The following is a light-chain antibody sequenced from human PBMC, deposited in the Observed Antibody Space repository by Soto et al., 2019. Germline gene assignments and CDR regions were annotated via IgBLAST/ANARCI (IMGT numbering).Light chain of an antibody. CDR2: AAS. CDR3: QQYYKWPPIT. Sequence: ICNTQSPSLLSACTGERFTICGGMSQGISSYLAWYQQKPGKAPELLIYAASTLQSGVPSRFSGSGSGTDFTLTISCLQSEDFATYYCQQYYKWPPITFGQGTRLEIK. CDR1: QGISSY. J-gene: IGKJ5*01. V-gene: IGKV1D-8*01.